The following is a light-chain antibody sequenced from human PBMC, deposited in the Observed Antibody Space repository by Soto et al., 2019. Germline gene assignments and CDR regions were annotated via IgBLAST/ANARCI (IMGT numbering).Light chain of an antibody. V-gene: IGKV3-20*01. CDR3: QFSRT. J-gene: IGKJ1*01. CDR1: QSVSSSY. Sequence: EIVLTQSPGTLSLSPGERATLSCRASQSVSSSYLAWYQQKAGPAPRLLIYGASNRATGIPDRFSGSGSGTDFTLTVIRLDPEDFAAYYCQFSRTFGQGTKVEIK. CDR2: GAS.